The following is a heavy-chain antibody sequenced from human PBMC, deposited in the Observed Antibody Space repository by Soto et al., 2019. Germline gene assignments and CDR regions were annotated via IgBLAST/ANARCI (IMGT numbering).Heavy chain of an antibody. Sequence: VASVKFSCKASGYTFTSYGISWVRQAPGQGLECMGIINPSCGSTSYAQKFQGRVTMTRXTXXSXXXMXLXXLRXEXTAVYYCARAEAYSSHPLDYWGRGPRATVPS. V-gene: IGHV1-46*01. J-gene: IGHJ4*02. CDR2: INPSCGST. CDR3: ARAEAYSSHPLDY. D-gene: IGHD6-19*01. CDR1: GYTFTSYG.